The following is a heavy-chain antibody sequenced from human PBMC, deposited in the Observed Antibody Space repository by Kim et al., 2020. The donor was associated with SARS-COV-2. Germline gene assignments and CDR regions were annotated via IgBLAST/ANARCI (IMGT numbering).Heavy chain of an antibody. J-gene: IGHJ3*02. D-gene: IGHD5-18*01. Sequence: GGSLRLSCEASGFNFDDYAMHWVRQAPGKGLEWVSGISWNSKNIGYADSVKGRFTISRDNARNSLYLQMNSLRAEDTAFYYCAKGKGDTAMVTAFDIWGQGTMVTVSS. CDR3: AKGKGDTAMVTAFDI. CDR1: GFNFDDYA. CDR2: ISWNSKNI. V-gene: IGHV3-9*01.